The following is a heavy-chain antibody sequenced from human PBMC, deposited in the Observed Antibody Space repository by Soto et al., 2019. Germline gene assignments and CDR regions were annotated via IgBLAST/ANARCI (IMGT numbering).Heavy chain of an antibody. CDR2: IYPGDSDT. D-gene: IGHD4-17*01. Sequence: GESLKISCKGSGYSFTSYWIGWVRQMPGKGLEWMGIIYPGDSDTRYSPSFQGQVTISADKSISTAYLQWSSLKASDTAMYYCARPAAKVTTVATTDKTYYFDYWGQGTLVTVSS. CDR3: ARPAAKVTTVATTDKTYYFDY. V-gene: IGHV5-51*01. CDR1: GYSFTSYW. J-gene: IGHJ4*02.